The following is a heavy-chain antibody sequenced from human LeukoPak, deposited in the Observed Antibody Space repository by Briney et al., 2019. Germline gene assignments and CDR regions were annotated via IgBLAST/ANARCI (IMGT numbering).Heavy chain of an antibody. CDR2: INPSCGST. Sequence: GASVKVSCKASGYTFTSYYMHWVRQAPGQGLEWMGIINPSCGSTSYAQKFQGRVTMTSDTSTSTVYMELSSLRSEDTAVYYCARAAGALRVFDYWGQGTLVTVSS. J-gene: IGHJ4*02. CDR3: ARAAGALRVFDY. V-gene: IGHV1-46*01. CDR1: GYTFTSYY. D-gene: IGHD1-26*01.